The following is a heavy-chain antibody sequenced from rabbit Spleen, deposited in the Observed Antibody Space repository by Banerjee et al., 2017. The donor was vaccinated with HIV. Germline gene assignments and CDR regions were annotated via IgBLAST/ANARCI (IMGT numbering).Heavy chain of an antibody. CDR1: GFDFTNYY. J-gene: IGHJ4*01. D-gene: IGHD3-1*01. Sequence: QEQLTETGGDLVQPGGSLTLSCKASGFDFTNYYISWVRQAPGKGLEWIACINAVTGKAVYASWAKGRFTFSKTSSTTVTLQMTSLTAADTATYFCARDLASVVGWNFGLWGPGTLVTVS. V-gene: IGHV1S45*01. CDR2: INAVTGKA. CDR3: ARDLASVVGWNFGL.